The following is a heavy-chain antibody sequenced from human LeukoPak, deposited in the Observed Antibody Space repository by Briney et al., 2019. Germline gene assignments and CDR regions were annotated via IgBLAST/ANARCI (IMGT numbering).Heavy chain of an antibody. Sequence: GGSLRLSCAASGFTFTSYFLTWVRQAPGKGLEWVANIKQDGSETYYVDSVKGRFTISRDNAKKSLYLQMNRLRAEDTAVYYCAREDSSSTIVAYWGQGTLVTVSS. D-gene: IGHD3-22*01. J-gene: IGHJ4*02. CDR2: IKQDGSET. CDR1: GFTFTSYF. V-gene: IGHV3-7*05. CDR3: AREDSSSTIVAY.